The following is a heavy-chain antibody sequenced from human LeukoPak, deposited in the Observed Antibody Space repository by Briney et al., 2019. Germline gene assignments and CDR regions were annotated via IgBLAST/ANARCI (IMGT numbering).Heavy chain of an antibody. CDR1: GYIFTGYD. V-gene: IGHV1-46*01. Sequence: ASVKVSCKASGYIFTGYDMHWVRQAPGQGLEWMGIINPSGGSTSYAQKFQGRVTMTRDMSTSTAYMELSSLRSEDTAVYYCAREAAISGSYSYYYYMDVWGKGTTVTVSS. CDR3: AREAAISGSYSYYYYMDV. J-gene: IGHJ6*03. D-gene: IGHD1-26*01. CDR2: INPSGGST.